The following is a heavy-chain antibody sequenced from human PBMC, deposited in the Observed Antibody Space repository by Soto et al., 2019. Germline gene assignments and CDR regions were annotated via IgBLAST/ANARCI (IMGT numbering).Heavy chain of an antibody. CDR3: ARDRDSSWYEGGWYYYYGMDV. CDR2: IYYSGST. CDR1: GGSISSGGYY. V-gene: IGHV4-31*03. J-gene: IGHJ6*02. Sequence: QVQLQESGPGLVKPSQTLSLTCTVSGGSISSGGYYWSWIRQHPGKGLERIGYIYYSGSTYYNPSLKSRVTISVDTSKNQFSLKLSSVTAADTAVYYCARDRDSSWYEGGWYYYYGMDVWGQGTTVTVSS. D-gene: IGHD6-13*01.